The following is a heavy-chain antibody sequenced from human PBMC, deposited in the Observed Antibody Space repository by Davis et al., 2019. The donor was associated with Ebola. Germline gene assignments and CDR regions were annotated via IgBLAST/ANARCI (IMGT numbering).Heavy chain of an antibody. V-gene: IGHV3-30*18. J-gene: IGHJ4*02. CDR2: ISFDGHNH. Sequence: PGGSLRLSCAAIGITYSNYAMSWVRQAPGKGLEWVAVISFDGHNHYYGDSVKGRFTISRDNSNNTLNLQMNSLRLEDTAIYYCAKEETTGRFFNYWGQGTLVTVSS. D-gene: IGHD1-1*01. CDR3: AKEETTGRFFNY. CDR1: GITYSNYA.